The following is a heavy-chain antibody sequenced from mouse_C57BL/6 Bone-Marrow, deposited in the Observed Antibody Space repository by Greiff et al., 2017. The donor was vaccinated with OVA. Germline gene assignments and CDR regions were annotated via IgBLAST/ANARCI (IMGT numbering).Heavy chain of an antibody. J-gene: IGHJ1*03. D-gene: IGHD2-5*01. CDR3: ARFLYSNLRAHWYFDV. CDR1: GYTFTSYG. V-gene: IGHV1-81*01. Sequence: VKLMESGAELARPGASVKLSCKASGYTFTSYGISWVKQRTGQGLEWIGEIYPRSGNTYYNEKFKGKATLTADKSSSTAYMELRSLTSEDPAVYFCARFLYSNLRAHWYFDVWGTGTTVTVSS. CDR2: IYPRSGNT.